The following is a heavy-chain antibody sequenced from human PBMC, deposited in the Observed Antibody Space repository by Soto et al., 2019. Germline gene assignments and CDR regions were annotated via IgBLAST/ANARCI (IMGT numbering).Heavy chain of an antibody. CDR3: ARDPLAAAAY. J-gene: IGHJ4*02. D-gene: IGHD6-13*01. V-gene: IGHV3-74*01. Sequence: EVQLVESGGGLGQPGGSLRLSCAASGFTFSSYWMHWVRQAPGKGLVWVSRINSDGTTTGYAASVKGRFTISRDNAKNTLYLQMNSLTAEDAAVYFCARDPLAAAAYWGQGTLVTVSS. CDR2: INSDGTTT. CDR1: GFTFSSYW.